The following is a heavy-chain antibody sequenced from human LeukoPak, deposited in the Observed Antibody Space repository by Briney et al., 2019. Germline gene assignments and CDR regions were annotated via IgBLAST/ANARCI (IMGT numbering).Heavy chain of an antibody. CDR1: GFTFSNAW. CDR2: IKRKTDGGTT. V-gene: IGHV3-15*01. D-gene: IGHD1-26*01. J-gene: IGHJ4*02. CDR3: AKDQSGAHDY. Sequence: GGSLRLSCAASGFTFSNAWMNWVRQAPGKGLEWVGRIKRKTDGGTTDYAAPVKGRFAISRDDSKNTLYLQMNSLRAEDTAVYYCAKDQSGAHDYWGQGTLVTVSS.